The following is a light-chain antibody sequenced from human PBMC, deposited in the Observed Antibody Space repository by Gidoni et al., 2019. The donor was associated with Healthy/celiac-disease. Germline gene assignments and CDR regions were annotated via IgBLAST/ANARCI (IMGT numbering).Light chain of an antibody. CDR2: DAY. V-gene: IGKV1-33*01. CDR1: QDISNY. CDR3: QQYDSPPYT. J-gene: IGKJ2*01. Sequence: IQLTPSPSSLSASLGDRVTITCQASQDISNYLNWYQQKPGKAPKLLIYDAYNLETGVPSRFSGSRYGTDFSFTISSLQPEDIAKYYCQQYDSPPYTFGPGTKLEIK.